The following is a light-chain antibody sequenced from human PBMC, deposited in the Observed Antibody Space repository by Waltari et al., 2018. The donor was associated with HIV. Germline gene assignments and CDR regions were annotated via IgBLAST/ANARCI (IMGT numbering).Light chain of an antibody. J-gene: IGLJ1*01. CDR1: SSDVGRYNL. Sequence: QSALTQPASVSGSPGQSITISCTGTSSDVGRYNLVSWYQHLPGKAPKLMIYEVSERPSGVSNRFSGSKSGNTASLTISGLQAEDEADYHCCSYAGSSTYVFGTGTKVTVL. CDR3: CSYAGSSTYV. V-gene: IGLV2-23*02. CDR2: EVS.